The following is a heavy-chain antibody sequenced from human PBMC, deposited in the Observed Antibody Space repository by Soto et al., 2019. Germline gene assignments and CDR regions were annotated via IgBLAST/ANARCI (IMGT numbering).Heavy chain of an antibody. CDR3: AHRHVHFYSSSGPFDY. Sequence: QITLKESGPTLVKPTQTLTLTCTFSGFSLSTSGVGVGWIRQPPGQALEWLALVYWDDDKRYSPSLKSRLTITKDTSKNQVVLTMTNVDPVDTAASYCAHRHVHFYSSSGPFDYWGQGSLVTVSS. D-gene: IGHD3-22*01. CDR1: GFSLSTSGVG. V-gene: IGHV2-5*02. J-gene: IGHJ4*02. CDR2: VYWDDDK.